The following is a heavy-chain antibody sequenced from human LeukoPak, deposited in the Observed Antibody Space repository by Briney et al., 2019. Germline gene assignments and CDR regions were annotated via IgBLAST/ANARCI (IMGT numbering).Heavy chain of an antibody. V-gene: IGHV4-34*01. CDR2: INHSGST. CDR3: ARGYYAKAGCLDY. D-gene: IGHD2-8*01. CDR1: GGSFSGYY. Sequence: SETLSLTCAVYGGSFSGYYWSWIRQPPGKGLEWIGEINHSGSTNYNPSLKSRVTISVDTSKNQSSLKLSSVTAADTAVYYCARGYYAKAGCLDYWGQGTLVTVSS. J-gene: IGHJ4*02.